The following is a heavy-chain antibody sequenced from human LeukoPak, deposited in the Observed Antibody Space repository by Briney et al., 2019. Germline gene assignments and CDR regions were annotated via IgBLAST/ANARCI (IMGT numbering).Heavy chain of an antibody. CDR1: GYTFTSYG. CDR3: ARANVDTAMVYYYYGMDV. D-gene: IGHD5-18*01. Sequence: ASVKVSCKASGYTFTSYGISWVRQPPRQGLEWMGWINPNSGGTNYAQKFQGRVTMTRDTSISTAYMELSSLRSDDTAVYYCARANVDTAMVYYYYGMDVWGQGTTVTVSS. J-gene: IGHJ6*02. V-gene: IGHV1-2*02. CDR2: INPNSGGT.